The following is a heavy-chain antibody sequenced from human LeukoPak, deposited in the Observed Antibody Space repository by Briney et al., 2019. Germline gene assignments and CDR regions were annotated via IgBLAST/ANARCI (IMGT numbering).Heavy chain of an antibody. V-gene: IGHV3-21*01. J-gene: IGHJ6*03. CDR3: ARQAVLGVATTDYYNMDV. CDR2: ISSSSSYI. Sequence: GGSLRLSCAASGFTFSSYSMNWVRQAPGKGLEWVSSISSSSSYIYYADSVKGRFTISRDNAKNSLYLQMNSLRAEDTAVYYCARQAVLGVATTDYYNMDVWGKGTTVTVSS. D-gene: IGHD5-12*01. CDR1: GFTFSSYS.